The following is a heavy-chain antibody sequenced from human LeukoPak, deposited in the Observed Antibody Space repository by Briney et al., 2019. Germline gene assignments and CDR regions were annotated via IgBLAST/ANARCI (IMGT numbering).Heavy chain of an antibody. CDR2: ISSSDGSI. V-gene: IGHV3-11*01. CDR1: GFTFSDYY. CDR3: ARASVVTSPFDY. D-gene: IGHD4-23*01. J-gene: IGHJ4*02. Sequence: GGSLRLSCAASGFTFSDYYMSWIRQAPGKGLEWVSYISSSDGSIYYADSVKGRFTISRDNAKNSLYLQMNTLRADDTAVYYCARASVVTSPFDYWGQGTLVTVSS.